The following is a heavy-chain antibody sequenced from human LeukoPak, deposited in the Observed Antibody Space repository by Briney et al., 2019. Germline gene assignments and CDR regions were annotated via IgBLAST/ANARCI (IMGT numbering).Heavy chain of an antibody. Sequence: GGSLRLSCAASGFTFSSYAMHWVRQAPGKGLEWVAVIPYDGSNKYYADSVKGRFTISRDNSKNTLYLQMNSLRAEDTAVYYCARDAYNWNYADYYYYMDVWGKGTTVTVSS. V-gene: IGHV3-30-3*01. D-gene: IGHD1-7*01. CDR1: GFTFSSYA. CDR3: ARDAYNWNYADYYYYMDV. CDR2: IPYDGSNK. J-gene: IGHJ6*03.